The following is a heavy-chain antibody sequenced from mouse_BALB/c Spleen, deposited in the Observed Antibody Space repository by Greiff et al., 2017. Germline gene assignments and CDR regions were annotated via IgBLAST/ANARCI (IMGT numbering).Heavy chain of an antibody. CDR3: VRKGYYYGSSYYFDV. CDR1: GFTFNTYA. D-gene: IGHD1-1*01. CDR2: IRSKSNNYAT. J-gene: IGHJ1*01. Sequence: EVQLVESGGGLVQPKGSLKLSCAASGFTFNTYAMNWVRQAPGKGLEWVARIRSKSNNYATYYADSVKDRFTISRDDSQSMLYLQMNNLKTEDTAMYYCVRKGYYYGSSYYFDVWGAGTTVTVSS. V-gene: IGHV10-1*02.